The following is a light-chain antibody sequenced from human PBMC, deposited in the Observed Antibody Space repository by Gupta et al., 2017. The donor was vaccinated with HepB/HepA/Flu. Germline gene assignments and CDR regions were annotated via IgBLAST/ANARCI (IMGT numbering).Light chain of an antibody. CDR1: AVPKQY. J-gene: IGLJ2*01. Sequence: SYELTQPPSVSVSPGQTARITSYGDAVPKQYVYWYQQKPGQAAVLVIYKDTERPSGIPERFSVSISGTTVRLTISGVQAEDEADYYCESSARSSVLFGGGTRLTVL. V-gene: IGLV3-25*02. CDR3: ESSARSSVL. CDR2: KDT.